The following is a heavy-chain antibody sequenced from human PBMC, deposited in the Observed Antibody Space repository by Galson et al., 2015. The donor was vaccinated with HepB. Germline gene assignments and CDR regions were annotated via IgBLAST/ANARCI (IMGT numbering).Heavy chain of an antibody. CDR1: GFTFRSYS. D-gene: IGHD6-19*01. Sequence: SLRLSCAASGFTFRSYSMNWVRQAPGKGLEWVSYISSTSSTIYYADSVKGRFTISRDNSKNTLYLQMNSLRAEDTAVYYCAKPYGQWPFYGMDVWGQGTTVTVSS. CDR3: AKPYGQWPFYGMDV. CDR2: ISSTSSTI. J-gene: IGHJ6*02. V-gene: IGHV3-48*01.